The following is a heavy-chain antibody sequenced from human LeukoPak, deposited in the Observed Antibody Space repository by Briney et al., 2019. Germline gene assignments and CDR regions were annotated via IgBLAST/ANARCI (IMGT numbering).Heavy chain of an antibody. J-gene: IGHJ5*02. CDR2: INSDGSST. CDR1: GFTFSSYW. CDR3: ARDWEYCSGGSCYSNWFDP. Sequence: PGGSLRLSCAASGFTFSSYWMHWVRQAPGKGLVWVSRINSDGSSTSYADSVKGRFTISRDNAKNTLYLQMNSPRAEDTAVYYCARDWEYCSGGSCYSNWFDPWGQGILVTVSS. V-gene: IGHV3-74*01. D-gene: IGHD2-15*01.